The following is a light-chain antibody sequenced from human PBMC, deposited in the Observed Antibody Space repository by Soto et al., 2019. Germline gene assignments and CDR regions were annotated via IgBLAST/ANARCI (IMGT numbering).Light chain of an antibody. CDR2: EVS. CDR3: CSYAGSYCYV. V-gene: IGLV2-14*01. Sequence: QSALTQPASVSGSPGQSITISCTGTSSDVGGYNYVSWYQQHPGKAPKLMIYEVSNRPSGVPDRFSGSKSGNTASLTISGLQAEDEADYYCCSYAGSYCYVFGTGTKLTVL. J-gene: IGLJ1*01. CDR1: SSDVGGYNY.